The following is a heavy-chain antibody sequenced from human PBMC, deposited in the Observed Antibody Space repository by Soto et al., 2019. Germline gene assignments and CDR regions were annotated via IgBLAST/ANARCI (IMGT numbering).Heavy chain of an antibody. Sequence: SETLSLTCAVYGGSFSGYYWSWIRQPPGKGLEWIGEINHSGSTNYNPSLKSRVTISVDTSKNQFSLRLSSVTAADTAVYYCARRRLRMAFDIWGQGTMVTVSS. CDR1: GGSFSGYY. CDR2: INHSGST. D-gene: IGHD5-18*01. CDR3: ARRRLRMAFDI. V-gene: IGHV4-34*01. J-gene: IGHJ3*02.